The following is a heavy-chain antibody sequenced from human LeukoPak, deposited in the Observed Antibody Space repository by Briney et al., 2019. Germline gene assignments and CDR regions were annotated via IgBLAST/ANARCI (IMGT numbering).Heavy chain of an antibody. Sequence: SVKVSCKASGGTFSSYAISWVRRAPGQGLEWMGGIIPIFGTANYAQKFQGRVTITTDESTSTAYMELSSLRSEDTAVYYCARDLAVAGTGDAFDIWGQGTMVTVSS. J-gene: IGHJ3*02. CDR2: IIPIFGTA. CDR3: ARDLAVAGTGDAFDI. D-gene: IGHD6-19*01. V-gene: IGHV1-69*05. CDR1: GGTFSSYA.